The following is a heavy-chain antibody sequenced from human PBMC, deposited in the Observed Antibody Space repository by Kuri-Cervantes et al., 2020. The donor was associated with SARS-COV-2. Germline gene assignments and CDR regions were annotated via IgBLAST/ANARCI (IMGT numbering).Heavy chain of an antibody. J-gene: IGHJ4*02. Sequence: SETLSLTCTVSGGSISSSSYYWGWIRQPPGNGLEWIGSIYYSGSTYYNPSLKSRVTISVDTSKNQFSLKLSSVTAADTAVYYCASGLEDLGGGSSWYGLGYYFDYWGQGTLVTVSS. V-gene: IGHV4-39*01. D-gene: IGHD6-13*01. CDR1: GGSISSSSYY. CDR3: ASGLEDLGGGSSWYGLGYYFDY. CDR2: IYYSGST.